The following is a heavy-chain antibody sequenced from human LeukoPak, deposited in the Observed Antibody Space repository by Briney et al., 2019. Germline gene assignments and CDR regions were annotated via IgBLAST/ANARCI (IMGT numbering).Heavy chain of an antibody. CDR3: ANRYCSGGSCYSGYYYYYGMDV. V-gene: IGHV4-59*12. D-gene: IGHD2-15*01. Sequence: SETLSLTRTVSGGSISSYYWSWIRQPPGKGLEWIGYIYYSGSTNYNPSLKSRVTMSVDTSKNQFSLKLSSVTAADTAVYYCANRYCSGGSCYSGYYYYYGMDVWGQGTTVTVSS. CDR1: GGSISSYY. J-gene: IGHJ6*02. CDR2: IYYSGST.